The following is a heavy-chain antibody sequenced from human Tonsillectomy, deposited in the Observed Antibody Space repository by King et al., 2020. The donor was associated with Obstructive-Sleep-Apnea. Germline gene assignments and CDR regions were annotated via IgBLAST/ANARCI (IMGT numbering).Heavy chain of an antibody. Sequence: VQLVESGGGVVQPGRSLRLSCVASGFTFSSYGMHWVRQAPGKGLEWVAFIQYDGSNKFYADSVKGRFTISRDSSKNTLSLQMNSLRAEDSAMYYCAKDFPYYYDSTGYYFSDYWGQGTLVTVSS. V-gene: IGHV3-30*02. D-gene: IGHD3-22*01. CDR2: IQYDGSNK. CDR3: AKDFPYYYDSTGYYFSDY. J-gene: IGHJ4*02. CDR1: GFTFSSYG.